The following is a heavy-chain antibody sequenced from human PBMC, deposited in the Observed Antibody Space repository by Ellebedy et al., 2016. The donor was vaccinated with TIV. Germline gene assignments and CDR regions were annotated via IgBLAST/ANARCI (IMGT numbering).Heavy chain of an antibody. J-gene: IGHJ4*02. CDR1: GYTFTSFG. CDR2: LSAFNGDT. CDR3: ARVIGLRDCSGDICSPPPPLDH. Sequence: ASVKVSCKASGYTFTSFGITWVRQAPGQGLEWMGWLSAFNGDTNYVQKLQGRVTMTSDTSTSTAYMELRSLRSDDTAVYYCARVIGLRDCSGDICSPPPPLDHWGQGALVTVSS. D-gene: IGHD2-15*01. V-gene: IGHV1-18*04.